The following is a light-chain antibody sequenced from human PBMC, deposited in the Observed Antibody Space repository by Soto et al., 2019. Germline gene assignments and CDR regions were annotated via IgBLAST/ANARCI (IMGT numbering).Light chain of an antibody. V-gene: IGLV2-23*02. J-gene: IGLJ2*01. CDR2: QVN. CDR3: CSYAGSDTFL. CDR1: SSDVGTYNL. Sequence: QSVLTQPASVSGSPGQSITISCAGTSSDVGTYNLVSWFQHHPGRAPILIIYQVNKRPSGLSNRFSGSKSGNTASLTISGLQAEDEADYFCCSYAGSDTFLFGGGTKLTVL.